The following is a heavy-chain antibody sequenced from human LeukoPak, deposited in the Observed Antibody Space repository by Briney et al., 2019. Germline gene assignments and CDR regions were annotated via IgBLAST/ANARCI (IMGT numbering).Heavy chain of an antibody. V-gene: IGHV3-7*01. CDR3: ARDRTWELPLIGY. J-gene: IGHJ4*02. Sequence: GGSLRLSCAASGFTFSSYWMSWVRQAPGKGLEWVANIKQDGSEKYYVDSVKGRFTISRDNAKNSLYLQMSSLRAEDTAVYYCARDRTWELPLIGYWGQGTLVTVSS. CDR1: GFTFSSYW. CDR2: IKQDGSEK. D-gene: IGHD1-26*01.